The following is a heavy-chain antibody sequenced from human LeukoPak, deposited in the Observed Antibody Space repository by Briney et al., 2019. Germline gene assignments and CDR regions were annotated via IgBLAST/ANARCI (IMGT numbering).Heavy chain of an antibody. D-gene: IGHD6-13*01. J-gene: IGHJ4*02. CDR1: GYTLTELS. Sequence: ASVKVSCKVSGYTLTELSMHWVRQAPGKGLEWMGGFDPEDGETIYAQKFQGRVTMTEDTSTDTAYMELSSLRSEDTAVYYCATTPPDGVAADAFDYWGQGTMVTVSS. CDR3: ATTPPDGVAADAFDY. CDR2: FDPEDGET. V-gene: IGHV1-24*01.